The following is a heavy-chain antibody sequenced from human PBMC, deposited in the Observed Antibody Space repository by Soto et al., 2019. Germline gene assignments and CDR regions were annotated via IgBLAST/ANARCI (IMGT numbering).Heavy chain of an antibody. Sequence: PGGSRRLSCAASGFTLSSCAMHWVRQAPGKGLDGVAVISYDGSDKYYADSVKGRFTISRDNSKNTLYLQMNSLRAEDTAVYYCARDKRDLRFLEWSYYFDYWGQGT. CDR2: ISYDGSDK. CDR3: ARDKRDLRFLEWSYYFDY. CDR1: GFTLSSCA. J-gene: IGHJ4*02. V-gene: IGHV3-30-3*01. D-gene: IGHD3-3*01.